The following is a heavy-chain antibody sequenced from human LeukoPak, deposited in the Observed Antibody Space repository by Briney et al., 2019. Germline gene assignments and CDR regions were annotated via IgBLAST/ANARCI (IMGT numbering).Heavy chain of an antibody. Sequence: PGGSLRLSCAASGFSFSNYAMSWVRQAPARGPEWVSAISGSGGSTYYADSVKGRFTISRDNSKNTLYLQMNSLRAEDTAVYYCAKYGGGGGDYWGQGTLVTVSS. D-gene: IGHD3-16*01. CDR2: ISGSGGST. V-gene: IGHV3-23*01. CDR3: AKYGGGGGDY. J-gene: IGHJ4*02. CDR1: GFSFSNYA.